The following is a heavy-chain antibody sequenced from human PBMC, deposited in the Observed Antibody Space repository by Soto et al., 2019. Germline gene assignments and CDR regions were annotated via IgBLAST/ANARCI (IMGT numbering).Heavy chain of an antibody. CDR3: ARGASNWFDP. CDR2: ISAYNGNT. V-gene: IGHV1-18*01. Sequence: ASAKVSCKASGYTFTSYGIGWVRQAPGQGLEWMGWISAYNGNTNYTQKLQGRVTMTTDTSTSTAYMELRSLRFDDTAVYYCARGASNWFDPWGQGTLVTVSS. CDR1: GYTFTSYG. D-gene: IGHD2-21*01. J-gene: IGHJ5*02.